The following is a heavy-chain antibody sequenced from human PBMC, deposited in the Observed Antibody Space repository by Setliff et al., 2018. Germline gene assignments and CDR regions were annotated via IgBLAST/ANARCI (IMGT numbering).Heavy chain of an antibody. Sequence: SETLSLTCTVYGGSFTNYYWGWIRQSPGKGLEWIGEINHSGSTNYIPSLKSRLTISLDASTNQFSLKLRSVSAADTAVYYCRYWSGYYNNDYWGQGTLVTVSS. D-gene: IGHD3-3*01. CDR1: GGSFTNYY. V-gene: IGHV4-34*01. CDR2: INHSGST. J-gene: IGHJ4*02. CDR3: RYWSGYYNNDY.